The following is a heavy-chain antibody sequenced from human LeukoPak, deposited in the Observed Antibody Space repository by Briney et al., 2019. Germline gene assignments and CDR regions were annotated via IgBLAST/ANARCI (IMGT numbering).Heavy chain of an antibody. Sequence: ASVKVSCKASGYTFTSYAMHWVRQAPGQRLEWMGWINAGNGNTKYSQKFQGRVTITRDTSISTAYMELSRLRSDDTAVYYCARDPASYYDILTGHQGAFGMDVWGQGTTVTVSS. CDR3: ARDPASYYDILTGHQGAFGMDV. CDR2: INAGNGNT. J-gene: IGHJ6*02. CDR1: GYTFTSYA. V-gene: IGHV1-3*01. D-gene: IGHD3-9*01.